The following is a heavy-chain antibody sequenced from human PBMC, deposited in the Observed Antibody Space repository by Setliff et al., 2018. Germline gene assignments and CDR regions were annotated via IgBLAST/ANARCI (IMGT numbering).Heavy chain of an antibody. CDR2: IYTSGST. CDR3: ASHVVMEPATPDVFDC. Sequence: SETLSLTCSVYGESFSNNYWSWIRQTPGKGLEWIGRIYTSGSTNYNPSLKSRVNMSIDTSKNQFALNPKSVTAADTAVYYCASHVVMEPATPDVFDCWGQGTLVTVSS. D-gene: IGHD2-21*01. CDR1: GESFSNNY. J-gene: IGHJ4*02. V-gene: IGHV4-59*10.